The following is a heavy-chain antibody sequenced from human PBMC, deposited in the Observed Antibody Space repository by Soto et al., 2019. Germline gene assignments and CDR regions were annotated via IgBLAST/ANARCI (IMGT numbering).Heavy chain of an antibody. CDR3: ASDLAMVSFDY. CDR1: GFTFSSYG. CDR2: IWYDGSNK. Sequence: QVQLVESGGGVVQPGRSLRLSCAASGFTFSSYGMHWVRQAPGKGLEWVAVIWYDGSNKYYADSVKGRFTISRDNSKNTLYLQMNSLRAEDTAVYYCASDLAMVSFDYWGQGTLVTVSS. D-gene: IGHD5-18*01. V-gene: IGHV3-33*01. J-gene: IGHJ4*02.